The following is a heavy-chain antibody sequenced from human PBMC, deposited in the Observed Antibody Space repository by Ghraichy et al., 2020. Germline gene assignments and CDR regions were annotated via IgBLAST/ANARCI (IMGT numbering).Heavy chain of an antibody. V-gene: IGHV3-74*01. Sequence: GGSLRLSCAASGFTFSTYWMHWVRQAPGRGLVWISRTNNDGSSTNYADYVKGRFTVSRDNAKNTLYLQMNSLRAEDTAVYYCARDHGYGDADYWGQGTLVTVSS. CDR2: TNNDGSST. D-gene: IGHD4-17*01. CDR3: ARDHGYGDADY. J-gene: IGHJ4*02. CDR1: GFTFSTYW.